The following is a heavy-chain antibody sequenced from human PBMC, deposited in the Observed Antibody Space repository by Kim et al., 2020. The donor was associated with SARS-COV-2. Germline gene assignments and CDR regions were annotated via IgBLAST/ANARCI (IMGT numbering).Heavy chain of an antibody. D-gene: IGHD3-3*01. CDR3: ARDNIPLRTTLGLDV. Sequence: ADSVKGRFTISREDSRNTLYLQMNSLRSEETAIYYCARDNIPLRTTLGLDVWGQGTTVTVTS. V-gene: IGHV3-30*07. J-gene: IGHJ6*02.